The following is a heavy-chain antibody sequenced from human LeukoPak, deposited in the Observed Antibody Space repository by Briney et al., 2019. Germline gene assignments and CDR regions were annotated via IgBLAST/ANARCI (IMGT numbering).Heavy chain of an antibody. D-gene: IGHD2-15*01. CDR1: GFTFSSYG. J-gene: IGHJ6*02. Sequence: GRSLRHSCAASGFTFSSYGMHWVRQAPGKGLEWVAVIWYGGSNKYYADSVKGRFTISRDNSKNTLYLQMNSLRAEDTAVYYCARESRDCSGGSCYWYYYYYGMDVWGQGTTVTVSS. CDR2: IWYGGSNK. CDR3: ARESRDCSGGSCYWYYYYYGMDV. V-gene: IGHV3-33*01.